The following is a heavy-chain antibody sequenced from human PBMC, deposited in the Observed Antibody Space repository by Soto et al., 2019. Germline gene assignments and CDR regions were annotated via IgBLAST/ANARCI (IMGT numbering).Heavy chain of an antibody. V-gene: IGHV1-8*01. J-gene: IGHJ6*03. CDR2: MNPNAGNT. D-gene: IGHD3-3*01. CDR1: GVTLSNYD. Sequence: ASVKGSGKGCGVTLSNYDVKWVRQVTGQGLEWLGWMNPNAGNTGYAQKFQGRVTMTSSTSISTAYMELSSLRSEDTAVYYCARGPSYGLLGGHSMEKSSYYYYMDVWGKGTTVTSP. CDR3: ARGPSYGLLGGHSMEKSSYYYYMDV.